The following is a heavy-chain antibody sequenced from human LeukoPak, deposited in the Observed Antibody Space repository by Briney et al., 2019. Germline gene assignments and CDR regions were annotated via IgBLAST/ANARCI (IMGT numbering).Heavy chain of an antibody. CDR1: GDSINSGGYF. J-gene: IGHJ4*02. V-gene: IGHV4-31*03. D-gene: IGHD3-22*01. CDR3: TRDGPRSSGYPDN. CDR2: IYYSGST. Sequence: SQTLSLTCTVSGDSINSGGYFWSWIRQHPGKGLEWIGYIYYSGSTYYNPTLKSRVTISVDTSKNQFSLKLSSVTAADTAVYYCTRDGPRSSGYPDNWGQGTLVTVSS.